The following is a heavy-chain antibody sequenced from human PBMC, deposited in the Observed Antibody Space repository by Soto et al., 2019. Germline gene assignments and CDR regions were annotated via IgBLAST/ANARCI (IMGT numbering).Heavy chain of an antibody. J-gene: IGHJ4*02. Sequence: QVQLVQSGAEVKKPGASVKVSCKASGYTFTSYAMHWVRQAPGQRLEWMGWINAGNGNTKYSQKFQGRVTITRDTSASTAYRELSSLRSEDTAVYYCARGDEYGDYPSPFDYWGQGTLVTVSS. V-gene: IGHV1-3*01. CDR1: GYTFTSYA. D-gene: IGHD4-17*01. CDR2: INAGNGNT. CDR3: ARGDEYGDYPSPFDY.